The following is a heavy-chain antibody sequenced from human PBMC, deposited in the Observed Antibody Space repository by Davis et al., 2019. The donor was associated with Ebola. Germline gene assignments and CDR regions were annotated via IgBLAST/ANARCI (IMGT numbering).Heavy chain of an antibody. CDR1: GFTFTSYA. CDR2: INAGNGNT. D-gene: IGHD2-21*02. Sequence: PGGSLRLSCAASGFTFTSYAMHWVRQAPGQRLEWMGWINAGNGNTKYSQKFQGRVTITRDTSASTAYMELSSLRSEDTAVYYCARGGDDLEGWFDPWGQGTLVTVSS. CDR3: ARGGDDLEGWFDP. V-gene: IGHV1-3*01. J-gene: IGHJ5*02.